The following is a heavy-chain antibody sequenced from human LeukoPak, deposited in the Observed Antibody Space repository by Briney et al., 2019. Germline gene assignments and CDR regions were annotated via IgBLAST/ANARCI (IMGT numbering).Heavy chain of an antibody. CDR3: ARDEFGVAATNWFDP. Sequence: ASGRLSCTASGYTVTSYGISWGGEAPGQGVGWRGWISAYNGNTNYAQPLQGRVTMTTDPSTSTAYLELRSLRSDDTAVYYCARDEFGVAATNWFDPWGQGTLVTVSS. CDR2: ISAYNGNT. CDR1: GYTVTSYG. V-gene: IGHV1-18*01. D-gene: IGHD2-15*01. J-gene: IGHJ5*02.